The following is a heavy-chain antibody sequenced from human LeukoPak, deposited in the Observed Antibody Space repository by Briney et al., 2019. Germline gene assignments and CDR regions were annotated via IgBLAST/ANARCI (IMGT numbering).Heavy chain of an antibody. CDR2: IYYSGST. Sequence: PSETLSLTCTVSGGSISSSSYYWGWIRQPPGKGLEWIGSIYYSGSTYYNPSLKSRVTISVDTSKNQFSLKLSSVTAADTAVYYCARTQNFITIFGEDAFDIWGQGTMVTVSS. V-gene: IGHV4-39*07. CDR3: ARTQNFITIFGEDAFDI. J-gene: IGHJ3*02. D-gene: IGHD3-3*01. CDR1: GGSISSSSYY.